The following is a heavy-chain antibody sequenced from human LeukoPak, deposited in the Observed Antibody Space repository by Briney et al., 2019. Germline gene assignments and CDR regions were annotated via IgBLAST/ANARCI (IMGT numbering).Heavy chain of an antibody. D-gene: IGHD2-15*01. V-gene: IGHV3-30-3*01. J-gene: IGHJ6*02. CDR3: TTGGTTRDPGFCTGGRCYLYYYAMDV. Sequence: GGSLRLSCAASGFTFSSYAMPWVRQAPGKGLEWVAVISYDGSNKYYADSVKGRFTISRDNSKNTLYLQMNSLRAEDTAVYYCTTGGTTRDPGFCTGGRCYLYYYAMDVWGQGTTVTVSS. CDR1: GFTFSSYA. CDR2: ISYDGSNK.